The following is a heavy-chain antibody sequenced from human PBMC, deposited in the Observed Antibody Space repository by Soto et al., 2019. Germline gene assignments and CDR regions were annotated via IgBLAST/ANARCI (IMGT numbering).Heavy chain of an antibody. CDR3: ASRPGPSPHYFDY. J-gene: IGHJ4*02. CDR2: IIGGGGST. Sequence: EVQLLESGGGLVQPGGSLRLSCAVSGFSLSDYGVTWVRQVPGKGLEWVSSIIGGGGSTYSADSVKGRFTISRDISKNTLFLHMNSLRVEDTAVYYCASRPGPSPHYFDYWGQATLVTVSS. D-gene: IGHD2-8*02. CDR1: GFSLSDYG. V-gene: IGHV3-23*01.